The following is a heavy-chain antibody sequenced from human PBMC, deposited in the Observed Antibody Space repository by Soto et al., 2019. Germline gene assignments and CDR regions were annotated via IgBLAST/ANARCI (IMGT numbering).Heavy chain of an antibody. J-gene: IGHJ4*02. Sequence: RLSCAASGFTFSSYGMHWVRQAPGKGLEWVAVISYDGSNKYYADSVKGRFTISRDNSKNTLYLQMNSLRAEDTAVYYCAKDLRSGWYYFDYWGQGTLVTVSA. CDR1: GFTFSSYG. CDR2: ISYDGSNK. V-gene: IGHV3-30*18. CDR3: AKDLRSGWYYFDY. D-gene: IGHD6-19*01.